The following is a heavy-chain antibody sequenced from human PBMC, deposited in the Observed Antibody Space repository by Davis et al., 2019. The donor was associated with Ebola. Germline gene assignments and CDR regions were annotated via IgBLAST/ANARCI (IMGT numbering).Heavy chain of an antibody. CDR3: AHWKEWSTVPRWVY. D-gene: IGHD1-1*01. CDR2: ISGTGGAT. Sequence: PGGSLRLSCAASGLTFNAYAVSWVRRAPGKGLEWVSGISGTGGATYYADSVKGRFTISRDNSKETFYLQMNGLRAEDTAIYYCAHWKEWSTVPRWVYWGQGTLVTVSS. CDR1: GLTFNAYA. J-gene: IGHJ4*02. V-gene: IGHV3-23*01.